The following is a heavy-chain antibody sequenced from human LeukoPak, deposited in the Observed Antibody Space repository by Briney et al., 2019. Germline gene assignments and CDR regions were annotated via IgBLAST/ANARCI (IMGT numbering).Heavy chain of an antibody. V-gene: IGHV4-39*01. J-gene: IGHJ4*02. D-gene: IGHD3-10*01. Sequence: SETLSLTCTASGGSISSSSYYWGWIRQPPGKGLEWIGSIYYSGSTYYNPSLKSRVTISVDTSKNQFSLKLSSVTAADTAVYYCAHWGSYGSGSYYFDYWGQGTLVTVSS. CDR1: GGSISSSSYY. CDR3: AHWGSYGSGSYYFDY. CDR2: IYYSGST.